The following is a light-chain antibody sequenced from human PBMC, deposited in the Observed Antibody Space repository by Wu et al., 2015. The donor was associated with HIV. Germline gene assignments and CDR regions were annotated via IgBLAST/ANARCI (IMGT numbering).Light chain of an antibody. Sequence: ILMTQSPATLSVSPGGTATLSCRASQTVNRNLAWYQQRPGQSPRLLIFDSYTRATGVPARFTGSGYGTHFTLTISGLRSDDVGIYHCQQYNGWPPLTFGGGTRVEMK. J-gene: IGKJ4*01. CDR2: DSY. CDR3: QQYNGWPPLT. V-gene: IGKV3-15*01. CDR1: QTVNRN.